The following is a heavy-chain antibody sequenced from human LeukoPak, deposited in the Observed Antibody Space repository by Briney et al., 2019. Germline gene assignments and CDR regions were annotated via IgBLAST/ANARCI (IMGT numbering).Heavy chain of an antibody. CDR1: GDSISSGDYY. Sequence: SETLPLTCTVSGDSISSGDYYWSWIRQPAGKGLEWIGRISSSGSTNYNPSLKSRVTISVDTSKNQFSLKLSSVTAADTAVYFCARGPYSYDSSGAFDIWGQETMVTVSS. CDR3: ARGPYSYDSSGAFDI. J-gene: IGHJ3*02. D-gene: IGHD3-22*01. CDR2: ISSSGST. V-gene: IGHV4-61*02.